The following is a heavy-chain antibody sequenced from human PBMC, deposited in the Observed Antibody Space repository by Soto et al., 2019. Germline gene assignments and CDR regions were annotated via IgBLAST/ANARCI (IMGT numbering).Heavy chain of an antibody. V-gene: IGHV1-69*06. CDR2: IIPIFGTA. D-gene: IGHD3-10*01. Sequence: QVQLVQSGAEVKKPGSSVKVSCKASGGTFSSYAISWVRQAPGQGLEWMGGIIPIFGTANYAQKFQGRVTITADKPTSTADMALRSLRSEDTAVYYCARTFGGGVIGVGGYYYGMDVWGQGTTVTVSS. J-gene: IGHJ6*02. CDR3: ARTFGGGVIGVGGYYYGMDV. CDR1: GGTFSSYA.